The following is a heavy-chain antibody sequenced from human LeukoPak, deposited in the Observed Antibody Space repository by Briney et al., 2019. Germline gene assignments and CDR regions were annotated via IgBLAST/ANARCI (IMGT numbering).Heavy chain of an antibody. CDR3: ARVPPYSSGRGGFDP. J-gene: IGHJ5*02. V-gene: IGHV4-59*01. CDR2: IYYTGSA. Sequence: SETLSLTCTVSGGSISSYYRTWIRQPPEKGLEWIGYIYYTGSAYYNPSLKSRVTISVDTSNNQFSLKLSSVTVADTAVYFCARVPPYSSGRGGFDPWGQGTLVTVSS. D-gene: IGHD6-19*01. CDR1: GGSISSYY.